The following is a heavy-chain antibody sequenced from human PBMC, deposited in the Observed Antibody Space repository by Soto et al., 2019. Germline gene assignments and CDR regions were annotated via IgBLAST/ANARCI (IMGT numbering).Heavy chain of an antibody. J-gene: IGHJ3*01. CDR2: IIPAFGTA. V-gene: IGHV1-69*06. Sequence: QVQLVQSGAEVKNPGSSVKVSCKTSGGTFNSYLIDWVRQAPGQGLEWMGGIIPAFGTAKYAQKFQGRVTITADKSTTTAYMELRTLTSEDTAVYYCARGRGYSLIPVVDDAVDVWGQGTLVTVSS. CDR1: GGTFNSYL. CDR3: ARGRGYSLIPVVDDAVDV. D-gene: IGHD5-12*01.